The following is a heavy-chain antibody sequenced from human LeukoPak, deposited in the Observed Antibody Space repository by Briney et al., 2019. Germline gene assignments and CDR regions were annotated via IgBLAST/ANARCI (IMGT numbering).Heavy chain of an antibody. V-gene: IGHV1-69*04. Sequence: SVKVSCKASGGTFSSYAISWVRQAPGQGLGWMGRIIPILGIANYAQKFQGRVTITADKSTSTAYMELSSLRSADTAVYYCARGNTAMVNDAFDIWGQGTMVTVSS. CDR3: ARGNTAMVNDAFDI. D-gene: IGHD5-18*01. CDR2: IIPILGIA. CDR1: GGTFSSYA. J-gene: IGHJ3*02.